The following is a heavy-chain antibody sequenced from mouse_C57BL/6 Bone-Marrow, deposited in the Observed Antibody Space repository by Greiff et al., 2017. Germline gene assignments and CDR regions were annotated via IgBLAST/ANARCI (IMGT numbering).Heavy chain of an antibody. CDR1: GYAFSSSW. CDR3: ARGYYDYDGGARFAY. V-gene: IGHV1-82*01. Sequence: QVQLQQSGPELVKPGASVKISCKASGYAFSSSWMNWVKQRPGKGLEWIGRIYPGDGDTNYNGKFKGKATLTADKASSTAYMQLSSLTSVDSAVYFFARGYYDYDGGARFAYWGQGTVVTVSA. D-gene: IGHD2-4*01. J-gene: IGHJ3*01. CDR2: IYPGDGDT.